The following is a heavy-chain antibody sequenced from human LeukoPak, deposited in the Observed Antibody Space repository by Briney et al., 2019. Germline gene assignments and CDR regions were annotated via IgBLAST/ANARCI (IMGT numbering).Heavy chain of an antibody. CDR2: ISAYNGNT. J-gene: IGHJ4*02. CDR1: GYTFTSYG. D-gene: IGHD2-2*02. Sequence: ASVKVSCKASGYTFTSYGISWVRQAPGRGLEWMGWISAYNGNTNYAQKLQGRVTMTTDTSTSTAYMELRSLRSDDTAVYYCARQFHCSSTSCYRLMDYWGQGTLVTVSS. V-gene: IGHV1-18*01. CDR3: ARQFHCSSTSCYRLMDY.